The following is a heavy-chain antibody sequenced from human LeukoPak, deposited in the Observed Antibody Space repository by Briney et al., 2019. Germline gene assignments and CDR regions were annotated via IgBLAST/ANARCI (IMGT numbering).Heavy chain of an antibody. CDR2: ISYDGSNK. CDR3: ARDREVPAAIYYNYYGMGV. Sequence: PGRSLRLSCAASGFTFSSYAMHWVRQAPGKGLEWVAVISYDGSNKYYADSVKGRFTISRDNSKNTLYLQMNSLRAEDTAVYYCARDREVPAAIYYNYYGMGVWGKGTTVTVSS. CDR1: GFTFSSYA. J-gene: IGHJ6*04. V-gene: IGHV3-30*04. D-gene: IGHD2-2*01.